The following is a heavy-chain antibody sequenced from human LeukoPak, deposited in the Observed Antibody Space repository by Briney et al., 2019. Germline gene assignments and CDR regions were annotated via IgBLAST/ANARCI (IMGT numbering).Heavy chain of an antibody. CDR3: ARVGYYYDSSRAHYDAFDI. D-gene: IGHD3-22*01. V-gene: IGHV1-2*02. CDR2: NNPNSGGT. CDR1: RYTFTGYY. J-gene: IGHJ3*02. Sequence: ASVKASCKASRYTFTGYYMDWVRQAPGQGLEWMGWNNPNSGGTNYAQKFQGRVTMTRDTSISTAYMELSRLRSDDTAVYYCARVGYYYDSSRAHYDAFDIWGQGTMVTVSS.